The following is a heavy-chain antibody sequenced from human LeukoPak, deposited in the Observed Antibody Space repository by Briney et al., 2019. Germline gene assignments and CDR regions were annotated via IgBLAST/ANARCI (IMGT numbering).Heavy chain of an antibody. CDR2: INPNSGGT. Sequence: GASVKVSCKASGYTFTGYYMHWVRQAPGQGLEWMGRINPNSGGTNYAQKFQGRVTMTRDTSISTAYMELSRLRSDDTAVYYCARVRTTGINDAFDIWGQGTMVTVSS. CDR1: GYTFTGYY. V-gene: IGHV1-2*06. CDR3: ARVRTTGINDAFDI. D-gene: IGHD4-17*01. J-gene: IGHJ3*02.